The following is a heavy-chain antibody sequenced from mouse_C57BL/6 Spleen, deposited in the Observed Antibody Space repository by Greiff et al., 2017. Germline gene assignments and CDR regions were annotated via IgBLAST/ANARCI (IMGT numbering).Heavy chain of an antibody. CDR1: GYTFTSYW. D-gene: IGHD2-5*01. Sequence: VQLQQPGAELVKPGASVKMSCKASGYTFTSYWITWVKQRPGQGLEWIGDIYPGSGSTNYNEKFKSKATLTVDTSSSTAYMQLSSLTSEDSAVYYCARAPYSNYEGLLVYWGKGTTLTVSS. V-gene: IGHV1-55*01. CDR3: ARAPYSNYEGLLVY. CDR2: IYPGSGST. J-gene: IGHJ2*01.